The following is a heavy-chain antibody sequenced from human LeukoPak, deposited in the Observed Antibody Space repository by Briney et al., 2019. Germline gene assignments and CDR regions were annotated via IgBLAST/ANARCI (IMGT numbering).Heavy chain of an antibody. D-gene: IGHD3-9*01. CDR3: ARDSVYYDILTGNDY. Sequence: ASVKVSCKASGYTFTSYGISWVRQAPGRGLEWMGWISAYNGNTNYAQKLQGRVTMTTDTSTSTAYMELRSLRSDDTAVYYCARDSVYYDILTGNDYWGQGTLVTVSS. J-gene: IGHJ4*02. CDR1: GYTFTSYG. CDR2: ISAYNGNT. V-gene: IGHV1-18*01.